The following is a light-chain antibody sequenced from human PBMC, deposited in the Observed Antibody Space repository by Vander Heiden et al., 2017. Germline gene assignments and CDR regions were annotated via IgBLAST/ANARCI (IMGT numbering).Light chain of an antibody. CDR1: QSVSSY. Sequence: ELVSTQSPSSLSLSPGERATLSCRASQSVSSYLDWYQQKPGQAPRLLIYDASNRATGIPARFSGSGSGTDFTLTISSLEPEDFAVYYCQQRSNWPLTFGGGTKVEIK. CDR2: DAS. CDR3: QQRSNWPLT. J-gene: IGKJ4*01. V-gene: IGKV3-11*01.